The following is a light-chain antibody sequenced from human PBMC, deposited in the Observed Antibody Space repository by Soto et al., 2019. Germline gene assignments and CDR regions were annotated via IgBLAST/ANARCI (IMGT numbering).Light chain of an antibody. CDR2: GAS. V-gene: IGKV3-20*01. J-gene: IGKJ1*01. CDR3: QQYCSSPPWT. CDR1: QSVINNY. Sequence: EILLTQSQGTLSLSPRARGTLSCRASQSVINNYLAWFQHKPGQAPRLLIFGASTSATGVPDRFSGSGSGTRFTLTIRSLAPDDVAVYYCQQYCSSPPWTFGQGTKVEIK.